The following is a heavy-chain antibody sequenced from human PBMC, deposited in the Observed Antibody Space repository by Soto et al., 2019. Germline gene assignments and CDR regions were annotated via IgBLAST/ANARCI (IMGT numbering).Heavy chain of an antibody. CDR3: ARDLEEMATIPRGGAFDI. Sequence: SVKVSCKASGGTFSSYAISWVRQAPGQGLEWMGGIIPIFGTANYAQKFQGRVTITADESTSTAYMELSSLRSEDTAVYYCARDLEEMATIPRGGAFDIWGQGTMVTVSS. CDR1: GGTFSSYA. CDR2: IIPIFGTA. V-gene: IGHV1-69*13. J-gene: IGHJ3*02. D-gene: IGHD5-12*01.